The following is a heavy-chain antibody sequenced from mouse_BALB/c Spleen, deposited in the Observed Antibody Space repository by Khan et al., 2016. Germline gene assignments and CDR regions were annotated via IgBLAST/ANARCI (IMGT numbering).Heavy chain of an antibody. CDR2: ISNLAYSI. D-gene: IGHD1-1*01. CDR1: GFTFSDYG. Sequence: EVELVEPGGGLVQPGGSRKLSCAASGFTFSDYGMAWVRQAPGKGPEWVAFISNLAYSIYYADTVTGRFTISRENAKNTLYLEMSSLRSEDTAMYDCARDYYGSSYWYFDVWGAGTTVTVSS. V-gene: IGHV5-15*02. J-gene: IGHJ1*01. CDR3: ARDYYGSSYWYFDV.